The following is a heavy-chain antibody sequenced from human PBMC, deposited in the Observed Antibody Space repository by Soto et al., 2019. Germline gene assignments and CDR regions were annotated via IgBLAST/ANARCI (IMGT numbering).Heavy chain of an antibody. V-gene: IGHV3-72*01. Sequence: PGGSLRLSCAASGFTLSDHYMDWVRQAPGKGLQWVGRTRNKANSYTTEYAASVKGRFTVSRDDSKNSLFLQMNSLKTEDTAVYYCTRVSGGGSYYFDYWGQGTLVTVSS. CDR2: TRNKANSYTT. CDR3: TRVSGGGSYYFDY. J-gene: IGHJ4*02. CDR1: GFTLSDHY. D-gene: IGHD1-26*01.